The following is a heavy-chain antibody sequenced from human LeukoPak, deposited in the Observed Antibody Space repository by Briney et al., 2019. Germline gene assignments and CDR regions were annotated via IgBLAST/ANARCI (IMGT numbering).Heavy chain of an antibody. CDR2: INPSSGDT. J-gene: IGHJ3*02. D-gene: IGHD2-21*01. CDR3: ARDPGYSYAFDI. Sequence: ASVKVSCKASGYTLTAHYMHWVRQAPGQGIEWMGRINPSSGDTEYGQRFQGRVTLTRDTPSSTANMELRRLRSDDTAVYYCARDPGYSYAFDIWGQGTVVIVSS. CDR1: GYTLTAHY. V-gene: IGHV1-2*06.